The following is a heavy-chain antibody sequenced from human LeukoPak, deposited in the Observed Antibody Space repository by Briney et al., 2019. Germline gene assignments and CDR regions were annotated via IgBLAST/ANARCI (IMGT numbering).Heavy chain of an antibody. J-gene: IGHJ4*02. V-gene: IGHV3-7*04. CDR3: ARARFSYGHYYFDY. D-gene: IGHD5-18*01. CDR1: AFTFSTYW. Sequence: GGSLRLSRAASAFTFSTYWMSWVRQAPGKGLEWVANIKQDGSEKYYVDSVKGRFTISRDNAKDSLYLQMNSLRAEDTAVYYCARARFSYGHYYFDYWGQGTLVTVSS. CDR2: IKQDGSEK.